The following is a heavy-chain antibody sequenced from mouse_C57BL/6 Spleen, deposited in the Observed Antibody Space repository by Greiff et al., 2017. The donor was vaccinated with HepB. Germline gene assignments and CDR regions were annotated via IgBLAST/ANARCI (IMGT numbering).Heavy chain of an antibody. Sequence: QVQLQQPGAELVRPGSSVKLSCKASGYTFTSYWMEWVKQRPGQGLEWIGNIYPSDSETHYNQKFKDKATLTVDKSSSTDYMHLSSLTSEDSAVYYCARLRDYYGSSYGYFDVWGTGTTVTVSS. CDR2: IYPSDSET. V-gene: IGHV1-61*01. CDR3: ARLRDYYGSSYGYFDV. D-gene: IGHD1-1*01. J-gene: IGHJ1*03. CDR1: GYTFTSYW.